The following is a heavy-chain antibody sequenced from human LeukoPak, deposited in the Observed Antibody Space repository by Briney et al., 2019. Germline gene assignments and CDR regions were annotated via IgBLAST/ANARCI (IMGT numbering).Heavy chain of an antibody. J-gene: IGHJ4*02. CDR2: FDPEDGET. CDR3: ATTIVVMNAIDY. Sequence: ASVKVSCKVSGYTLTELSIHWVLQAPGKGLEWMGGFDPEDGETIYVQKFQGRVTMTEDTSTDTAYMELSSLISEDTAVYYCATTIVVMNAIDYWGQGTLVTVSS. V-gene: IGHV1-24*01. D-gene: IGHD1-26*01. CDR1: GYTLTELS.